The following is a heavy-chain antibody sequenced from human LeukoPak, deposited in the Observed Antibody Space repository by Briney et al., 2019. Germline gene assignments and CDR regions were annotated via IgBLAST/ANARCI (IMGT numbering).Heavy chain of an antibody. CDR1: GFAFSDYW. CDR2: ISSSSSYI. Sequence: GGSLRLSCAASGFAFSDYWMNWVRQAPGKGLEWVSSISSSSSYIYYADSVKGRFTISRDNAKNSLYLQMNSLRAEDTAVYYCARNMNYHILAAAWGYWGQGTLVNVSS. D-gene: IGHD3-9*01. CDR3: ARNMNYHILAAAWGY. V-gene: IGHV3-21*01. J-gene: IGHJ4*02.